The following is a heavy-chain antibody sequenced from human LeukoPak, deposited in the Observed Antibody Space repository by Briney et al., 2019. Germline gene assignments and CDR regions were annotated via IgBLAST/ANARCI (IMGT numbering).Heavy chain of an antibody. V-gene: IGHV4-31*01. CDR3: TKSYGSENFFAS. J-gene: IGHJ5*01. Sequence: EWIGYIYSIGITNYIPSLKSLLYISPDTSRTQFSLKLTSVMAADTAIYYCTKSYGSENFFASWGQGIRVTVSS. D-gene: IGHD3-10*01. CDR2: IYSIGIT.